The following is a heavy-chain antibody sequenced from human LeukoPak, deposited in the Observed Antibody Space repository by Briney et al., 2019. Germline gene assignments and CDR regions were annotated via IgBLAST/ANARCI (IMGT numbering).Heavy chain of an antibody. J-gene: IGHJ4*02. V-gene: IGHV5-51*01. Sequence: GESLKISCKGSGYSFSTYWIGWVRQLPGKGLEWMGIIYPGDSDTRYSPSFQGQVTISADKSISTAYLQWSSLKASDTAVYYCARQTYDSEDYFDCWGQGTLVTVSS. D-gene: IGHD3-3*01. CDR3: ARQTYDSEDYFDC. CDR2: IYPGDSDT. CDR1: GYSFSTYW.